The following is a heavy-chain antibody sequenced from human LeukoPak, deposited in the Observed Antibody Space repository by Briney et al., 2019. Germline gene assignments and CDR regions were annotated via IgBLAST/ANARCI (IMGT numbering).Heavy chain of an antibody. CDR3: ASRPPGDYGVLDF. CDR2: IYRGGTT. J-gene: IGHJ4*02. V-gene: IGHV3-66*01. CDR1: GISVDSTY. Sequence: PGGSPRLSCAAAGISVDSTYMAWVRQGPVKGLEWVSVIYRGGTTHYADSVKGRFTISRDSSKNMLYLQMNSLRAEDTALYYCASRPPGDYGVLDFWGQGTPVTVSS. D-gene: IGHD2-21*01.